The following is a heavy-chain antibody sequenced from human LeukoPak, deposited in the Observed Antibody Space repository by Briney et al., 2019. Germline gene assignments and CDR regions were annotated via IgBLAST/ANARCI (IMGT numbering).Heavy chain of an antibody. CDR3: ARVGVVRTVYDFWSGYHQPQRRGYYFDF. J-gene: IGHJ4*02. Sequence: PGESLRLSSAAAASIASSYSMSCVSPAPGRVQEWVAKIKPEGSEKYYVDSEKGRITISKDNAKNALYLQMNSLRAEDTAVYCCARVGVVRTVYDFWSGYHQPQRRGYYFDFWGQGTLVTVSS. D-gene: IGHD3-3*01. CDR1: ASIASSYS. V-gene: IGHV3-7*01. CDR2: IKPEGSEK.